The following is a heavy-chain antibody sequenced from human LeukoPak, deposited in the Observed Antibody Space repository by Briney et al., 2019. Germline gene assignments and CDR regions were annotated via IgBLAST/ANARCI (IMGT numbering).Heavy chain of an antibody. V-gene: IGHV3-48*01. CDR1: GFGLSGIT. CDR2: ISSSSSTI. CDR3: ARDQDCSGGSCYPYYYYYYGTDV. Sequence: GGSLRLSCVASGFGLSGITMNWVRQAPGKGLEWVSYISSSSSTIYYADSVKGRFTISRDNAKNSLYLQMNSLRAEDTAVYYCARDQDCSGGSCYPYYYYYYGTDVWGQGTTVTVSS. J-gene: IGHJ6*02. D-gene: IGHD2-15*01.